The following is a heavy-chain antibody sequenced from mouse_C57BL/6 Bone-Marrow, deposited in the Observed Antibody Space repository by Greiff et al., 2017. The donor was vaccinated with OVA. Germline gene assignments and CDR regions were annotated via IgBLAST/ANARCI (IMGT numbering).Heavy chain of an antibody. CDR3: ARVIYYGPYYFDY. D-gene: IGHD2-1*01. Sequence: EVQLVESGGGLVKPGGSLKLSCAASGFTFSSYAMSWVRQTPEKRLEWVATISDGGSYTYYPDNVKGRFTISRDNAKNNLYLQMSHLKSEDTAMYYCARVIYYGPYYFDYWGQGTTLTFSS. J-gene: IGHJ2*01. V-gene: IGHV5-4*01. CDR2: ISDGGSYT. CDR1: GFTFSSYA.